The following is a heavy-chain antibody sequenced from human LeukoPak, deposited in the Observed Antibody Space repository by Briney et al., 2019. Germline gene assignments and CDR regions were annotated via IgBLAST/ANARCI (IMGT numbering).Heavy chain of an antibody. D-gene: IGHD3-10*01. CDR2: ISSSSSTI. J-gene: IGHJ6*03. CDR1: GFPFSSYS. Sequence: HGGSLRLSCAASGFPFSSYSMNWVRQAPGKGLEWVSYISSSSSTIYYADSVKGRFTISRDNAKNSLYLQMNSLGADDTALYYCARVYGSGSYFYYMDVWGKGTTVTISS. CDR3: ARVYGSGSYFYYMDV. V-gene: IGHV3-48*04.